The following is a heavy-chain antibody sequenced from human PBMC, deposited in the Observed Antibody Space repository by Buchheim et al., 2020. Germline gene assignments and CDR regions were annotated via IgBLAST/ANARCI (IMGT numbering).Heavy chain of an antibody. D-gene: IGHD3-3*01. CDR2: IYHSGRT. V-gene: IGHV4-4*02. CDR1: GGSISSSNW. J-gene: IGHJ4*02. CDR3: ARTPYYDFWSGYYLYRSFDY. Sequence: QVQLQESGPGLVKPSGTLSLTCAVSGGSISSSNWWSWVRQPPGKGLEWIGEIYHSGRTNYYPSLKSRVTITVDKSKKQFTLKLSAVTAADTAVYYCARTPYYDFWSGYYLYRSFDYWGQGTL.